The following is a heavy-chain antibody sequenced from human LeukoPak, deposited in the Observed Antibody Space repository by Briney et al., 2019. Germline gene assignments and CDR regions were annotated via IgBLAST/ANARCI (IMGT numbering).Heavy chain of an antibody. CDR1: GGSISSYY. V-gene: IGHV4-59*08. CDR2: IYYSGST. Sequence: SETLSLTCTVSGGSISSYYWSWIRQPPGKGLEWIGYIYYSGSTNYNPSLKSRVTISVDTSKNQFSLKLSSVTAADTAVYYCARCLYGDHFDYWGQGTLVTVSS. J-gene: IGHJ4*02. D-gene: IGHD4-17*01. CDR3: ARCLYGDHFDY.